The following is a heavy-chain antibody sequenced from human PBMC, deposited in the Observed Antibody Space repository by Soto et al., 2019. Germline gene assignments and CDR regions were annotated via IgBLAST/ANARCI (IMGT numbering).Heavy chain of an antibody. D-gene: IGHD3-22*01. V-gene: IGHV1-69*01. Sequence: QVQLVQSGAEVRKPGSSVKVSCKASGGTFSRHPISWVRQAPGQGLEWMGGIIPISGTANHAKKFQGRVTIIADESTTTVYMELSRLRSEDTAMYYCARGWGYDSNDYYYAYWGQGTLVIVSS. CDR3: ARGWGYDSNDYYYAY. CDR1: GGTFSRHP. CDR2: IIPISGTA. J-gene: IGHJ4*02.